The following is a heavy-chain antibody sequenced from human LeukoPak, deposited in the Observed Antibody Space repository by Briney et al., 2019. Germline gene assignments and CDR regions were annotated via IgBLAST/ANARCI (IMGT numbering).Heavy chain of an antibody. V-gene: IGHV3-23*01. Sequence: GGSLRLSCAASGFTFSNFAMSWVRQAPGKGLEWVASISGSGGSTYYADSVKDRFTIPRDNSKNTLYLQMNSLRAEDTAVYYCTYCSGGSCYQNAFDIWGQGTMVTVSS. J-gene: IGHJ3*02. D-gene: IGHD2-15*01. CDR3: TYCSGGSCYQNAFDI. CDR2: ISGSGGST. CDR1: GFTFSNFA.